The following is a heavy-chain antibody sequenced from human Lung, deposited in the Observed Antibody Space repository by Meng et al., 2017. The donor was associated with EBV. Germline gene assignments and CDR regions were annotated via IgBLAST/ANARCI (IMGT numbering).Heavy chain of an antibody. Sequence: GPLRESGPGLVRPSGTLSLTCAVSGGSLSSRNWWSWIRQPPGKGLEWIGYIFSSGSTYYNPSLKSRVTISIDTSKNQFSLKLSSVTAADTAMFYCARAPGLRLGELSWGQGTLVTVSS. CDR3: ARAPGLRLGELS. D-gene: IGHD3-16*01. V-gene: IGHV4-30-4*01. J-gene: IGHJ5*02. CDR2: IFSSGST. CDR1: GGSLSSRNW.